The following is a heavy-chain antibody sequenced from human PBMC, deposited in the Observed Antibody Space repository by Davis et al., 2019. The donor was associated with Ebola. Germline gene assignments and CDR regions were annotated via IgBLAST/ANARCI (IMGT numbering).Heavy chain of an antibody. Sequence: GESLKISCAASGFTFSDYYMSWIRQAPGKGLVWVSRINSDGSSTSYADSVKGRFTISRDNAKNTLYLQMNSLRAEDTAVYYCARVPSSGWYYFDYWGQGTLVTVSS. J-gene: IGHJ4*02. V-gene: IGHV3-74*01. CDR3: ARVPSSGWYYFDY. CDR1: GFTFSDYY. CDR2: INSDGSST. D-gene: IGHD6-19*01.